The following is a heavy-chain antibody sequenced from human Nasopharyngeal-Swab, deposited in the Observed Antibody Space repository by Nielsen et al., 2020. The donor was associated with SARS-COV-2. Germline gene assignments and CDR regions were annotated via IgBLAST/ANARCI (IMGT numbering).Heavy chain of an antibody. CDR2: INPGDDYT. CDR1: GDSFTSFY. J-gene: IGHJ4*02. Sequence: ASAKVSCKASGDSFTSFYIHCLLQAPPQGLEWMGLINPGDDYTEYAQKFHGRVTVVKDASASTVYMDLSSLRSEDTAVYYCERDEICGEGGHDFDYWGQGTLVTVSS. CDR3: ERDEICGEGGHDFDY. D-gene: IGHD3-3*01. V-gene: IGHV1-46*01.